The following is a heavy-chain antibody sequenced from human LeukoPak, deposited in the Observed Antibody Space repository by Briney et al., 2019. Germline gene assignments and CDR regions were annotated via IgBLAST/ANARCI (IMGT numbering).Heavy chain of an antibody. CDR1: GYTFTGYY. V-gene: IGHV1-2*02. CDR2: INPNSGGT. Sequence: EASVKVSCKASGYTFTGYYMHWVRQAPGQGLEWMGWINPNSGGTNYAQKFQGRVTMTRDTSISTAYMELSRLRSDDTAVYYCAREGLGAVAGTGDYWGQGTLVTVSS. CDR3: AREGLGAVAGTGDY. D-gene: IGHD6-19*01. J-gene: IGHJ4*02.